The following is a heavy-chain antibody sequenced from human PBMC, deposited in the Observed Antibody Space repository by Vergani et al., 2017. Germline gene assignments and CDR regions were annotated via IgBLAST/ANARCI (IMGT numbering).Heavy chain of an antibody. CDR1: NDSVSNTFYY. V-gene: IGHV4-39*01. J-gene: IGHJ6*03. Sequence: QVQLQESGPGLVKPSETLSLTCTVSNDSVSNTFYYWGWIRQTPGKGLEWIGSIYYSGSTYYNPSLKSRLTISVDTSKNQFSLNLSSVTAADTAVYYCASHGAYYYYYMDVWGKGTTVTVSS. D-gene: IGHD3-16*01. CDR3: ASHGAYYYYYMDV. CDR2: IYYSGST.